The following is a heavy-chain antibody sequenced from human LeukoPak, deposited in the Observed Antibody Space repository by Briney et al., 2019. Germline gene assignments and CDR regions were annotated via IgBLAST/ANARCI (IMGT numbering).Heavy chain of an antibody. V-gene: IGHV3-11*01. CDR2: INIGVTNT. CDR1: GFTFNDYY. CDR3: ATDGAGFDT. Sequence: GGSLRLSCAASGFTFNDYYMSWIRQAPGKGLEWLSYINIGVTNTHYADSVKGRFTISRDNAKKSLYLEMNNLRAEDTAVYYCATDGAGFDTWGQGVLVTVSS. J-gene: IGHJ5*02.